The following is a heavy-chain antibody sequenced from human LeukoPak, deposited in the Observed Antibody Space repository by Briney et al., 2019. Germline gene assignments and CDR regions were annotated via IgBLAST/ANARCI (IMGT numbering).Heavy chain of an antibody. V-gene: IGHV5-51*01. J-gene: IGHJ5*02. Sequence: GESLKISCKGSGYSVTSYWIGWVRQMPGKGLEWMGIIYPGDSNTRYSPSFQGQVTISADKSISTAYLQWSSLKASDTAMYYCARHVTTTATSWFDPWGQGTLVTVSS. CDR1: GYSVTSYW. CDR3: ARHVTTTATSWFDP. CDR2: IYPGDSNT. D-gene: IGHD1-1*01.